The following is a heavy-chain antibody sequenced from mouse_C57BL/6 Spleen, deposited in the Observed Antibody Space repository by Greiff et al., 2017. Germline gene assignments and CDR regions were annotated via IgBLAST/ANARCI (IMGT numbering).Heavy chain of an antibody. V-gene: IGHV1-52*01. CDR3: AGAAQATGAMDY. CDR2: IDPSDSET. J-gene: IGHJ4*01. CDR1: GYTFTSYW. Sequence: VQLQQSGAELVRPGSSVKLSCKASGYTFTSYWMHWVKQRPIQGLEWIGNIDPSDSETHYNPKFKDKATLTVDKSSSTAYMQLSSLTSEDSAVYYGAGAAQATGAMDYWGQGTSVTVSS. D-gene: IGHD3-2*02.